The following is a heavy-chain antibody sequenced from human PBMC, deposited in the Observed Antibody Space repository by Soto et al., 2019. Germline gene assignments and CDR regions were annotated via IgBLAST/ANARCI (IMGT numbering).Heavy chain of an antibody. V-gene: IGHV3-23*01. CDR2: ISGSGGST. Sequence: SCGAGEVTSSSCAMSCVRQDPGKGLEWVSAISGSGGSTYYADSVKGRFTISRDNSKNTLYLQMNSLRAEDTAVYYCANRFKRPSTAYWGQGTLVTVSS. CDR3: ANRFKRPSTAY. D-gene: IGHD2-2*01. CDR1: EVTSSSCA. J-gene: IGHJ4*02.